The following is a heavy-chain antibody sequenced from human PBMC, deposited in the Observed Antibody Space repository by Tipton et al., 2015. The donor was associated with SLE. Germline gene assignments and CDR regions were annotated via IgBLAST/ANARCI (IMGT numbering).Heavy chain of an antibody. V-gene: IGHV4-39*07. CDR1: GGSISSSGYY. J-gene: IGHJ3*02. CDR3: ARPSGGTVFDAFDI. Sequence: TLSLTCTVSGGSISSSGYYWGWIRQPPGKGLEWIGSIYYSGSTNYNPSLKSRVTISVDTSKNQFSLKLSSVTAADTAVYYCARPSGGTVFDAFDIWGQGTMVTVSS. D-gene: IGHD4-17*01. CDR2: IYYSGST.